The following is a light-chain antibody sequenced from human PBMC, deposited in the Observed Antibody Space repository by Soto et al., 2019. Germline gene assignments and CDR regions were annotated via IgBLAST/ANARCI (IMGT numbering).Light chain of an antibody. CDR2: GAS. V-gene: IGKV3-20*01. Sequence: IVVTQSPGPLSLSPGERATLSCRASQSVSSSYLAWYQQKPGQAPRLLIYGASSRATGIPDRFSGSGSGTDFTLTISRLEPEDFAVYYCQQYGSSQTFGQGTKVDIK. CDR1: QSVSSSY. J-gene: IGKJ1*01. CDR3: QQYGSSQT.